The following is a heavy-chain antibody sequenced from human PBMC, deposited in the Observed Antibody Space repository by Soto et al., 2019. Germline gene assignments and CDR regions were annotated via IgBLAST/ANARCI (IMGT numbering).Heavy chain of an antibody. J-gene: IGHJ3*02. D-gene: IGHD3-16*01. V-gene: IGHV4-31*03. CDR3: AREGDGAKAPGAFDI. CDR1: GGSISSGGYY. Sequence: QVQLQESGPGLVKPSQTLSLTCTVSGGSISSGGYYWSWIRQHPGKGLEWIGDIYYSGSTYYNPSLKRRVTISVDTSKNQFSLKLSSVTAADTAVYYCAREGDGAKAPGAFDIWGQGTMVTVSS. CDR2: IYYSGST.